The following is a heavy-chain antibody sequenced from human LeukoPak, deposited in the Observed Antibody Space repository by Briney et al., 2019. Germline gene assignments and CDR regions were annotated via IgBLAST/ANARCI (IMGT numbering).Heavy chain of an antibody. V-gene: IGHV3-23*01. CDR1: GFAFSNYA. J-gene: IGHJ4*02. CDR2: ITGSGGGT. Sequence: GGSLRLSCAASGFAFSNYAMSWVRQAPGKGLEWVSSITGSGGGTYYADSVKGRSTISRDNSKNTLDLQMNSLRAEDTAVYYCAKGLKGCSGGSCYYFFDFWGQGTLVTVSS. CDR3: AKGLKGCSGGSCYYFFDF. D-gene: IGHD2-15*01.